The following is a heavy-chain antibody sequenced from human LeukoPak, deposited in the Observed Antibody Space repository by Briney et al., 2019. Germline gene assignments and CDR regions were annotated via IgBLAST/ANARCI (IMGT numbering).Heavy chain of an antibody. CDR1: GYIFTNYG. V-gene: IGHV1-8*02. D-gene: IGHD6-19*01. J-gene: IGHJ6*03. CDR3: ARGQYSSGWYFGIPTYYYYYYMDV. CDR2: MNPNSGNT. Sequence: ASVKVSCKASGYIFTNYGITWVRQAPGQGLEWMGWMNPNSGNTGYAQKFQGRVTMTRNTSISTAYMELSSLRSEDTAVYYCARGQYSSGWYFGIPTYYYYYYMDVWGKGTTVTISS.